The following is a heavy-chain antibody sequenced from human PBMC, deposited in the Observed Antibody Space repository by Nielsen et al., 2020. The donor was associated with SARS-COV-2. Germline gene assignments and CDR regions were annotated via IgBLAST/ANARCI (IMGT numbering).Heavy chain of an antibody. CDR1: GFTFGDYA. V-gene: IGHV3-49*03. J-gene: IGHJ3*01. CDR3: SRVRAGAFDL. CDR2: IRSKAYGGTT. Sequence: SLRLSCTASGFTFGDYAMSWFRQAPGKGLEWVGFIRSKAYGGTTEYAASVKDRFVITRDESKSIMYLQMNSLKTEDTAVYFCSRVRAGAFDLWGQGTMVTVSS. D-gene: IGHD6-25*01.